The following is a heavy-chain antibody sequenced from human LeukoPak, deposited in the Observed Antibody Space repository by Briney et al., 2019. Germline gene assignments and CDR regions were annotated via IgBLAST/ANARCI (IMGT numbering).Heavy chain of an antibody. CDR1: GGTFSSYA. CDR3: ARGTIVVAPLNYYYYYYMDV. V-gene: IGHV1-69*05. CDR2: IIPIFGTA. Sequence: ASVKVSCKASGGTFSSYAISWVRQAPGQGLEWMGGIIPIFGTANYAQKFQGRVTITTDESTSTAYMELSSLRSEDTAVYYCARGTIVVAPLNYYYYYYMDVWGKGTTVTVSS. J-gene: IGHJ6*03. D-gene: IGHD2-2*01.